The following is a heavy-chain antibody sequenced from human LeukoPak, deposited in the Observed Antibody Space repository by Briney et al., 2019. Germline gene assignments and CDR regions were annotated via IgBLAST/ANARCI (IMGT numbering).Heavy chain of an antibody. CDR2: IYAGGSI. D-gene: IGHD2-15*01. Sequence: GGSLRLSCAASGFTVSNNYMNWVRQAPGRGLEWVSVIYAGGSIYYADSVKDRFTTSRDNSKNTLYLQMNSLRAEDTAVYYCARGSTSVGFDIWGQGTLVTVSS. V-gene: IGHV3-66*01. CDR1: GFTVSNNY. CDR3: ARGSTSVGFDI. J-gene: IGHJ3*02.